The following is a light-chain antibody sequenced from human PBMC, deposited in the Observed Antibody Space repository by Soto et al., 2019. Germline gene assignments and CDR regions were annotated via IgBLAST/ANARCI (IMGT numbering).Light chain of an antibody. CDR2: DTS. Sequence: QAVLTQAPSLSVSPGETVTLSCTSSTGDVSGGNYPYWCQQNPGQAPRLLIYDTSKKPSGTPARFSGSKFGNTASLTLSGAQAEDEAEYYCRPSSGSAQTRVFGGGTKLTVL. CDR1: TGDVSGGNY. J-gene: IGLJ2*01. V-gene: IGLV7-46*01. CDR3: RPSSGSAQTRV.